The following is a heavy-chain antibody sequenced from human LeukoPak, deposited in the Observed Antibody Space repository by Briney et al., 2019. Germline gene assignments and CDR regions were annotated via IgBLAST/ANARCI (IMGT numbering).Heavy chain of an antibody. J-gene: IGHJ4*02. D-gene: IGHD5-12*01. CDR2: IRYDGSNK. CDR1: GFTFSTND. V-gene: IGHV3-30*02. Sequence: PGGSLRLSCAASGFTFSTNDMHWVRQAPGKGLEWGAFIRYDGSNKYYTDSVKGRFTMRRDTCKNTLYLQMNSLRAEDTAVYYCANLFSGYNGGTSDYWGQGTLATVSS. CDR3: ANLFSGYNGGTSDY.